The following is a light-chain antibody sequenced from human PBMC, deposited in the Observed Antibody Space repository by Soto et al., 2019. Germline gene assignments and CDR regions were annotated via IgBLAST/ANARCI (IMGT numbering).Light chain of an antibody. CDR1: EGITSR. V-gene: IGKV1-9*01. CDR3: QQYGTSPGYT. J-gene: IGKJ2*01. CDR2: AAS. Sequence: IQLTQSPSSLSASVGDRVTITCRASEGITSRLAWYQQKPGKAPKLLIYAASTLQSGVPSRISGSGSGTDFTLTISRLEPEDFAVYYCQQYGTSPGYTFGQGTELEIK.